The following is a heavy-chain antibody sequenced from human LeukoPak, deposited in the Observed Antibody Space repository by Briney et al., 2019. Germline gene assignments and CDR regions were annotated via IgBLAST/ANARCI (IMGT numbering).Heavy chain of an antibody. J-gene: IGHJ4*02. CDR1: GFTFSSYA. V-gene: IGHV3-30-3*01. D-gene: IGHD3-22*01. CDR2: ISYGGSNK. Sequence: GRSLRLSCAASGFTFSSYAMHWVRQAPGKGLEWVAVISYGGSNKYYADSVKGRFTISRDNSKNTLYLQMNSLRAEDTAVYYCASLYYYDSSGPLDYWGQGTLVTVSS. CDR3: ASLYYYDSSGPLDY.